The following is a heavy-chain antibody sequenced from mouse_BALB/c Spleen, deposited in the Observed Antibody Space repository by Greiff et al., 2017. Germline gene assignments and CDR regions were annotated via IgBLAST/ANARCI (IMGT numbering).Heavy chain of an antibody. J-gene: IGHJ4*01. V-gene: IGHV1-5*01. CDR3: TRGGSTMIPYYAMDY. Sequence: EVQLQQSGTVLARPGASVKMSCKASGYSFTSYWMHWVKQRPGQGLEWIGAIYPGNSDTSYNQKFKGKAKLTAVTSASTAYMELSSLTNEDSAVYYCTRGGSTMIPYYAMDYWGQGTSVTVSS. D-gene: IGHD2-4*01. CDR2: IYPGNSDT. CDR1: GYSFTSYW.